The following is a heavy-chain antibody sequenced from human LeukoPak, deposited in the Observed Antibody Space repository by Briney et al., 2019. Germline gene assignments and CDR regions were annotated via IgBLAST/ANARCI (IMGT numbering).Heavy chain of an antibody. CDR1: GLTFSSYS. J-gene: IGHJ4*02. V-gene: IGHV3-48*04. CDR2: ISISSST. Sequence: GGSLRLSCAASGLTFSSYSMSWVRQAPGKGLEWIAYISISSSTYYIDSVKGRFTISRDNAKNSLYLQMNSLRAEDTAVYYCAKDSFDYWGQGTLVTVSS. CDR3: AKDSFDY.